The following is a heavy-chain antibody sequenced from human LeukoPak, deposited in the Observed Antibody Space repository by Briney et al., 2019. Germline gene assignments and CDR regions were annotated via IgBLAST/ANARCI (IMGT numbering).Heavy chain of an antibody. J-gene: IGHJ3*02. Sequence: GGSLRLSCAASGFTFSNAWVSWVRQARGEGLEWVGRIKSKTDGGTTDYAAPVKGRFTISRDDSKNPLYLQMNSLKTAATAVYYCPTLIRITMIVVVTHDAFDIWGQGTMVTVSS. CDR3: PTLIRITMIVVVTHDAFDI. V-gene: IGHV3-15*01. CDR2: IKSKTDGGTT. CDR1: GFTFSNAW. D-gene: IGHD3-22*01.